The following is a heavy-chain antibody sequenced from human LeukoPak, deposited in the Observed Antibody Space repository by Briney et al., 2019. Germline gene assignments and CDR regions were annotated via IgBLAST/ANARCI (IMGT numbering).Heavy chain of an antibody. V-gene: IGHV4-34*01. CDR3: ARLSASLYGTVDY. J-gene: IGHJ4*02. Sequence: SETLSLTCAVYGGSFSGYYWSWIRQPPGKGLEWIGEINHSGSTNYNPSPKSRVTISVDTSKYQFSLKLSSVTAADTAVYYCARLSASLYGTVDYWGQGTLVTVSS. D-gene: IGHD6-13*01. CDR2: INHSGST. CDR1: GGSFSGYY.